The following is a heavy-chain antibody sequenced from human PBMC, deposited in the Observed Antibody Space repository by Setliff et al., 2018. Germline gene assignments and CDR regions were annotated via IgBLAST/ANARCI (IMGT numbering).Heavy chain of an antibody. J-gene: IGHJ4*02. CDR2: ISYSGRT. CDR1: GGSISSSNW. CDR3: ARVAYPNGGSCRYFDN. V-gene: IGHV4-4*02. D-gene: IGHD2-15*01. Sequence: PSETLSLTCAVSGGSISSSNWWSWVRQHPVKGLEWIGYISYSGRTSYNPSLYSRITVSLDRSKNQFSLQLTSVTAADTAMYYCARVAYPNGGSCRYFDNWGQGTLVTVSS.